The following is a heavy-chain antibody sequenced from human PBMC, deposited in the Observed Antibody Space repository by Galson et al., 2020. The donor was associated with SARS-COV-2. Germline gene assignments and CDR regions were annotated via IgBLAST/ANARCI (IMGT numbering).Heavy chain of an antibody. D-gene: IGHD3-3*01. Sequence: SGPTLVKPTQTLPLTCTFSGFSLSSDGVAVGWIRQPPGKALEWLAFFYWDDDARYSSSLKNRLTINKDASKSQVVLTMTNMDPVDAATYYCVYSTRSYSFYFGMDVWGQGTTVTVSS. CDR2: FYWDDDA. J-gene: IGHJ6*02. V-gene: IGHV2-5*02. CDR1: GFSLSSDGVA. CDR3: VYSTRSYSFYFGMDV.